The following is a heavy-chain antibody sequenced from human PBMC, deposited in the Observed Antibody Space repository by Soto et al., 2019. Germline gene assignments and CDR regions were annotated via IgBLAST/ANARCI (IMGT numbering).Heavy chain of an antibody. CDR1: GFTFSSYS. D-gene: IGHD6-19*01. CDR3: ARDRDSSGWSSLDF. Sequence: GGSLRLSCAASGFTFSSYSMNSVRQAPGKGLEWVSSISGSSSYIYYGDSVKGRFTISRDNAKNSLYLQMNSLRAEDTAVYYCARDRDSSGWSSLDFWGQGTLVTVSS. CDR2: ISGSSSYI. J-gene: IGHJ4*02. V-gene: IGHV3-21*01.